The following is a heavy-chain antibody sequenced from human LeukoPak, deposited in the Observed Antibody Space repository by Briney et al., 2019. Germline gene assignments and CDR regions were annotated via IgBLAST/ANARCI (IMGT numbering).Heavy chain of an antibody. CDR2: IRYDGSNK. CDR3: AKGSNQLLIDYFDY. CDR1: GFTFSSYG. J-gene: IGHJ4*02. V-gene: IGHV3-30*02. D-gene: IGHD2-2*01. Sequence: GGALRLSCAASGFTFSSYGMHWVRQAAAKGLEWVAFIRYDGSNKYYADSVKGRFTISRDNSKNTLYLQMNSLRAEDTAVYCCAKGSNQLLIDYFDYWGQGTLVTVSS.